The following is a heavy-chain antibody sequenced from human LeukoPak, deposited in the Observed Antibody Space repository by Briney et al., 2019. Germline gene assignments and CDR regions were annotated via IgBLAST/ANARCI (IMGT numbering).Heavy chain of an antibody. CDR2: IYYSGST. D-gene: IGHD2-15*01. J-gene: IGHJ6*02. CDR1: GGSISSSSYY. CDR3: ARASYCSGGSCYWDYYYGMDV. Sequence: SETLSLTCTVSGGSISSSSYYWGWIRQPPGKGLEWIGSIYYSGSTYYNPSLKSRVTISVDTSKNQFSLKLSSVTAADTAVYYCARASYCSGGSCYWDYYYGMDVWGQGTTVTVSS. V-gene: IGHV4-39*07.